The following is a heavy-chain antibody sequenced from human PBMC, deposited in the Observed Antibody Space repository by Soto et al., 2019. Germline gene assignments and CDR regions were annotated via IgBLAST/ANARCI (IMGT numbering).Heavy chain of an antibody. D-gene: IGHD5-18*01. CDR2: ISYDGSNK. CDR1: GFTFSSYA. Sequence: QVQLVESGGGVVQPGRSLRLSCAASGFTFSSYAMHWVRQATGKGLEWVAVISYDGSNKYYADSVKGRFTISRDNSKNTLYLHMNSLRAEHTAVYYCARVGYSYGYGVYYYYGMDVWGQGTTVTVSS. J-gene: IGHJ6*02. CDR3: ARVGYSYGYGVYYYYGMDV. V-gene: IGHV3-30-3*01.